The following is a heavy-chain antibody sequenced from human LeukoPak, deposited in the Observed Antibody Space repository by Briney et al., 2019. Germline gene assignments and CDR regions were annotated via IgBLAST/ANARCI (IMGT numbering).Heavy chain of an antibody. J-gene: IGHJ4*02. V-gene: IGHV4-34*01. CDR1: GGSFSGYY. Sequence: SETLSLTCAVYGGSFSGYYWSWIRQPPGKGLEWIGEINHSGSTNYNPSLKSRVTISVDTSKNQFSLKLSSVTAADTAVYYCARWLGYYADYWGQGTLVTVSS. CDR3: ARWLGYYADY. CDR2: INHSGST. D-gene: IGHD3-22*01.